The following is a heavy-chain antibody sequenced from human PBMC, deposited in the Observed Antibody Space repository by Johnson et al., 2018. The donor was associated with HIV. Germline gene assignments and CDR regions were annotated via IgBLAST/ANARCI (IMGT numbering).Heavy chain of an antibody. J-gene: IGHJ3*02. CDR1: GFTFSSYA. Sequence: QVQLVESGGGLVKPGGSLRLSCAASGFTFSSYAMHWVRQAPGKGLEWVAVISYDGSNKYYADSVKGRFTISRDNSKNTLYLQMNSLRAEDTALYYCANLGLTGSDAFDIWGQGIMVTVS. D-gene: IGHD3/OR15-3a*01. CDR3: ANLGLTGSDAFDI. V-gene: IGHV3-30-3*01. CDR2: ISYDGSNK.